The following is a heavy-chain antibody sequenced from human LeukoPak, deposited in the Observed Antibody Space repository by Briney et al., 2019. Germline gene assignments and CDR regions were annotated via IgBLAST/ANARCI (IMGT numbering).Heavy chain of an antibody. CDR3: ASSKRVSGYSYGYIYYYYMDV. J-gene: IGHJ6*03. V-gene: IGHV4-59*01. D-gene: IGHD5-18*01. Sequence: PSETLSLTCTVSGGSISSYYWSWIRQPPGKGLEWIGYIYYSGSTNYNPSLKSRVTISVDTSKNQFSLKLSSVTAADTAVYYCASSKRVSGYSYGYIYYYYMDVWGKGTTVTVSS. CDR2: IYYSGST. CDR1: GGSISSYY.